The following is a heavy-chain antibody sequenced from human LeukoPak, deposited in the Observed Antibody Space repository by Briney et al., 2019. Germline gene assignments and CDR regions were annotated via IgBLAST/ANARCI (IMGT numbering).Heavy chain of an antibody. CDR2: IIPIFGTA. V-gene: IGHV1-69*01. J-gene: IGHJ4*02. Sequence: SVKVSCKVSGGTFSSYAISWVRQAPGQGLEWMGGIIPIFGTANYAQKFQGRVTITADESTSTAYMELSSLRSEDTAVYYCARGSEYQLLYPRFDYWGQGTLVTVSS. D-gene: IGHD2-2*02. CDR1: GGTFSSYA. CDR3: ARGSEYQLLYPRFDY.